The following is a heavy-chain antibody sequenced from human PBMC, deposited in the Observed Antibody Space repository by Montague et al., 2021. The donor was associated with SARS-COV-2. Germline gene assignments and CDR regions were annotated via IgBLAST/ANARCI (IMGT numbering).Heavy chain of an antibody. D-gene: IGHD3-16*01. CDR2: NYNTGST. Sequence: SETLSLTCVVYGDSFSTDYWWTWVRLPPGKRLGWVGENYNTGSTKYKPSRKSRVSMSVDKYRNQFSLRLTSVTAADTAVYYCARGGFGASDQAYWGQGTLVTVSS. J-gene: IGHJ4*02. V-gene: IGHV4-4*02. CDR3: ARGGFGASDQAY. CDR1: GDSFSTDYW.